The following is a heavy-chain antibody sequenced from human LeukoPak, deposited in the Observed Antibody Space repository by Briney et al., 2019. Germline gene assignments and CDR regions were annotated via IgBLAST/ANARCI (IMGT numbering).Heavy chain of an antibody. CDR2: INHSGST. CDR1: GGSFSGYY. V-gene: IGHV4-34*01. CDR3: ASFLYYGSGRGWFDP. Sequence: SETLSLTCAVYGGSFSGYYWSWIRQPPGKGLEWIGEINHSGSTNYNPSLKSRVTISVDTSKNQFSLKLSSVTAADTAVYYCASFLYYGSGRGWFDPWGQGILVTVSS. J-gene: IGHJ5*02. D-gene: IGHD3-10*01.